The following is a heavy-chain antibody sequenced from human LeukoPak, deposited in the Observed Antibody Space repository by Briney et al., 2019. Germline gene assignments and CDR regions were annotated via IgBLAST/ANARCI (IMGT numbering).Heavy chain of an antibody. CDR3: VKDLTGTWSFDY. CDR1: GFTFSNHF. Sequence: PGESLRLSCSTSGFTFSNHFMHWVRQAPGKGLEYVSSTGPNGASTLYADSVKGRFTISRDNSKNALYLQLTSLRLEDTALYYCVKDLTGTWSFDYWGQGTLVTVSS. CDR2: TGPNGAST. V-gene: IGHV3-64D*06. J-gene: IGHJ4*02. D-gene: IGHD3-9*01.